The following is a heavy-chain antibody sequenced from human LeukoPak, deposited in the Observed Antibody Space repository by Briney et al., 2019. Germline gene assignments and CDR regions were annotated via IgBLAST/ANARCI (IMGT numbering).Heavy chain of an antibody. J-gene: IGHJ4*03. Sequence: SETLSLTCTVSGASINNYYWSWVRQPPLKGLEWIGYIYSTGDTSYNHSLESRVSISMDTSKNHFSLEITSVTAADTAVYYCARGSRVYDRSGFHTWHDYWGHGTLVTVSS. D-gene: IGHD3-22*01. CDR2: IYSTGDT. CDR3: ARGSRVYDRSGFHTWHDY. V-gene: IGHV4-59*01. CDR1: GASINNYY.